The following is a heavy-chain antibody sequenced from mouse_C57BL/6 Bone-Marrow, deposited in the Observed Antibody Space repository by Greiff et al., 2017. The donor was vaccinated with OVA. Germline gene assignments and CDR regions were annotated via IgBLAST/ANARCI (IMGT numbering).Heavy chain of an antibody. V-gene: IGHV1-78*01. D-gene: IGHD2-3*01. J-gene: IGHJ3*01. CDR3: TRPHGYSPWFAY. CDR1: GYTFTDYT. Sequence: QVQLQQSDAELVKPGASVKISCKVSGYTFTDYTIHWMKQRPEQGLEWIGYIYPRDGSTKYTEKFKGKATLTADKSSSTAYMQLNSLTSEDSSVYFCTRPHGYSPWFAYWGQGTLVTVSA. CDR2: IYPRDGST.